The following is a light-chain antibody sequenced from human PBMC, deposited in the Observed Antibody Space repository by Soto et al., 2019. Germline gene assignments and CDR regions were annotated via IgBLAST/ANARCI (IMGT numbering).Light chain of an antibody. CDR3: SSYTSNSTRV. J-gene: IGLJ1*01. V-gene: IGLV2-14*01. CDR1: SSDVGGYNF. Sequence: QSVLTQPASVSGSPGQSIIISCTGSSSDVGGYNFVSWYQQHPGKAPKLMIYEVSNRPSGVSNRFSGSKSGNTASLSISGLLAEDEAEYYCSSYTSNSTRVFGTGTKLTVL. CDR2: EVS.